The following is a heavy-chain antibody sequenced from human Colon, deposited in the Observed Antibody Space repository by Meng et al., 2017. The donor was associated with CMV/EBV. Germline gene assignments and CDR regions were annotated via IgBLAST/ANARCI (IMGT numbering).Heavy chain of an antibody. CDR3: TRPFYGTSGFSAYSMDV. CDR1: DFSVRDSA. J-gene: IGHJ6*02. D-gene: IGHD2-2*01. V-gene: IGHV3-73*01. Sequence: GESLKISCEASDFSVRDSAFHWVRQSSGKGLECVGLIRTKGRSDATEYAASVKGRFTISRGATENTAYLQMNSLRTEDTAVYYCTRPFYGTSGFSAYSMDVWGQGTTVTVSS. CDR2: IRTKGRSDAT.